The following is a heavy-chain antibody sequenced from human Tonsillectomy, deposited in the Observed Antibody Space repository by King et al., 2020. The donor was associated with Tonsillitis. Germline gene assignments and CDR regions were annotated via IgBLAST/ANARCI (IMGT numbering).Heavy chain of an antibody. Sequence: QLQESGPGLVKPSETLSLTCAVSGYSISGGNYWGWIRQPPGKGLEWIGTIYRSGSIYYNPSLRGRVTISVDTPKNQYSLNLTSVTATDTAVYYCARDRGDILTGYYPRGWFDPWGQGKLVTVSS. D-gene: IGHD3-9*01. CDR2: IYRSGSI. V-gene: IGHV4-38-2*01. CDR3: ARDRGDILTGYYPRGWFDP. J-gene: IGHJ5*02. CDR1: GYSISGGNY.